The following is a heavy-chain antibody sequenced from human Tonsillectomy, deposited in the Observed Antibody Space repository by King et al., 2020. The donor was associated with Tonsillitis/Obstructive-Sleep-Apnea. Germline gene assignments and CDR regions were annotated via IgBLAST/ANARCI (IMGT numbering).Heavy chain of an antibody. CDR2: INAGNGNT. D-gene: IGHD3-3*01. CDR3: ARTYYDFWSGYPPDNWIDP. CDR1: GYSFSNYA. V-gene: IGHV1-3*01. Sequence: VQLVQSGAEVKKPGASVKVSCKTTGYSFSNYAMHWVRQAPGQRLEWMGWINAGNGNTKYSQKFQGRVTITRDTSASTAYMELSSLRSEDTAVYYCARTYYDFWSGYPPDNWIDPWGQGTLVTVSS. J-gene: IGHJ5*02.